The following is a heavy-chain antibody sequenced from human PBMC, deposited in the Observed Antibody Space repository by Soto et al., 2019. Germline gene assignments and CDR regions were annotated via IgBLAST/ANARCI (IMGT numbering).Heavy chain of an antibody. CDR1: GGSISSGGYS. CDR3: ARESTVGSPYGMDV. J-gene: IGHJ6*02. V-gene: IGHV4-30-2*01. D-gene: IGHD1-26*01. Sequence: QLQLQESGSGLVKPSQTLSLTCAVSGGSISSGGYSWSWIRQPPGKGLEWIGYIYHSGSTYYNPSLKCRVTISVDRSKNQFSLKLSSVTAADTAVYYCARESTVGSPYGMDVWGQGTTVTVSS. CDR2: IYHSGST.